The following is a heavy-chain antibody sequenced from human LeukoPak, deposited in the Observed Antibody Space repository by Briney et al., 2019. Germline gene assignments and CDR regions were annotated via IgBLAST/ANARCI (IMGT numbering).Heavy chain of an antibody. V-gene: IGHV3-9*01. CDR3: ARGRRLGELSPLY. CDR1: GFTFSSYG. J-gene: IGHJ4*02. Sequence: GGSLRLSCAASGFTFSSYGMHWVRQAPGKGLEWVSGISWNSGSIGYADSVKGRFTISRDNAKNSLYLQMNSLRAEDTAVYYCARGRRLGELSPLYWGQGTLVTVSS. CDR2: ISWNSGSI. D-gene: IGHD3-16*02.